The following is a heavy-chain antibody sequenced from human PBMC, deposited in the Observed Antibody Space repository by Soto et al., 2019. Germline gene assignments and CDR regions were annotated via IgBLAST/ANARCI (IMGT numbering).Heavy chain of an antibody. J-gene: IGHJ5*02. CDR1: GFTFSGSG. CDR2: ISYDGDNK. V-gene: IGHV3-30*14. D-gene: IGHD3-9*01. Sequence: QVQLLESGGGVVQSGRSLRLSCAASGFTFSGSGMHWVRQAPGKGLEWVAFISYDGDNKYYADSVKGRFTVSRDNSRNTLHLQMDSLRPEDTAVYYCARASYFSEKTAYYAKSFKWFDPWGQGTLLTVSS. CDR3: ARASYFSEKTAYYAKSFKWFDP.